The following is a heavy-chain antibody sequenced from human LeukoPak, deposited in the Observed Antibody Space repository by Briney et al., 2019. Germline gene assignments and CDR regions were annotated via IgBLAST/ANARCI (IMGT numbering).Heavy chain of an antibody. Sequence: PGGSLRLSCAASGFTFSSYDMHWVRQATGKGLEWVSAIGTAGDTYYPGSVKGRFTISRENAKNSLYLQMNSLRAGDTAVYYCARAYCSGGSCALDYWGQGTLVTVSS. CDR2: IGTAGDT. J-gene: IGHJ4*02. CDR1: GFTFSSYD. D-gene: IGHD2-15*01. CDR3: ARAYCSGGSCALDY. V-gene: IGHV3-13*01.